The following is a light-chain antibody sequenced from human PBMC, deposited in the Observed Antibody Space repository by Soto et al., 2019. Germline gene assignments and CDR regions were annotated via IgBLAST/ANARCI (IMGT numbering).Light chain of an antibody. J-gene: IGKJ1*01. CDR3: QQYSRYST. V-gene: IGKV1-5*03. CDR1: QSISSW. Sequence: DIQMTQSPSTLSASVGDRVTITCRASQSISSWLAWYQQKPGEAPKLLIYKASSLESGVPSRFSGTGSGTEFILTISSLQPDDFATYYCQQYSRYSTFGQGTKVEIK. CDR2: KAS.